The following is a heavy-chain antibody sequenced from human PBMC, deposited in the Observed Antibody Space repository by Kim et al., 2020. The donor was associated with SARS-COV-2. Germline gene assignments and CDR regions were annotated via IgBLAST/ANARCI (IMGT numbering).Heavy chain of an antibody. V-gene: IGHV4-39*07. CDR1: GGSISSSSYY. CDR3: ARGGGSGYLVAFDI. CDR2: IYYSGST. Sequence: SETLSLTCTVSGGSISSSSYYWGWIRQPPGKGLEWIGSIYYSGSTYYNPSLKSRVTISVDTSKNQFSLKLSSVTAADTAVYYCARGGGSGYLVAFDIWG. J-gene: IGHJ3*02. D-gene: IGHD3-22*01.